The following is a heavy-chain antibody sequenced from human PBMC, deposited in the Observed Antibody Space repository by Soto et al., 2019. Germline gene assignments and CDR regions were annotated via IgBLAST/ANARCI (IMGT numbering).Heavy chain of an antibody. CDR1: GYTFTRYY. Sequence: ASVKVSCKASGYTFTRYYMHWVRQAPGQGLEWMGLINPSGGSTSYAQKIQGRATMTRDTSTRTVYMERSGTGAEETAVYCWGESVVHWDSSSWRGYYDMDVWGQGXTVTVSS. CDR3: GESVVHWDSSSWRGYYDMDV. CDR2: INPSGGST. D-gene: IGHD6-13*01. J-gene: IGHJ6*02. V-gene: IGHV1-46*01.